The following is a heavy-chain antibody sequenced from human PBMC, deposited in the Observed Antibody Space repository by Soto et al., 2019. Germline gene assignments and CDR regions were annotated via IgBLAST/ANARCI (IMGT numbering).Heavy chain of an antibody. V-gene: IGHV3-72*01. Sequence: EVQLVESGGGLVQPGGSLRLSCAASGFSFSDNYMDWVRQAPGKGLEWVGRTRNKANSYSTEYAASVKGRFTIPRDDSKNLLYLQMNSLKTEDTAVYYCVRVAIAAAPTAFALDVWGQGTTVTISS. J-gene: IGHJ6*02. CDR2: TRNKANSYST. CDR3: VRVAIAAAPTAFALDV. D-gene: IGHD6-13*01. CDR1: GFSFSDNY.